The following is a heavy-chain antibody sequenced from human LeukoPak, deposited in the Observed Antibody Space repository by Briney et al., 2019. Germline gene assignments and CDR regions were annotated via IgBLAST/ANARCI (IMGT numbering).Heavy chain of an antibody. CDR2: ISGSGGST. CDR1: GFTFSSYA. CDR3: ASSPLRSFDWFLPSTDYFDY. D-gene: IGHD3-9*01. V-gene: IGHV3-23*01. J-gene: IGHJ4*02. Sequence: PGGSLRLSCAASGFTFSSYAMSWVRQAPGKGLEWVSTISGSGGSTYYADSVKGRFTISRDNSKNTLYLQMNSLRAEDTAVYYCASSPLRSFDWFLPSTDYFDYWGQGTLVTVSS.